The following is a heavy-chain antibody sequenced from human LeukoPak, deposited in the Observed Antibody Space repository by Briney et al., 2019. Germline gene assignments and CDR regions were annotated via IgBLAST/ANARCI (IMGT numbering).Heavy chain of an antibody. Sequence: PGGSLRLSCAASGFTFSSCGMHWVRHAPGKGLEWVAVISYDVGKKYYADSVKGRFTISRDNSKNTLYLQMNSLRAEDTAVYYCAKDDYYDTSGYRDWGQGTLVTVSS. V-gene: IGHV3-30*18. J-gene: IGHJ4*02. CDR2: ISYDVGKK. D-gene: IGHD3-22*01. CDR3: AKDDYYDTSGYRD. CDR1: GFTFSSCG.